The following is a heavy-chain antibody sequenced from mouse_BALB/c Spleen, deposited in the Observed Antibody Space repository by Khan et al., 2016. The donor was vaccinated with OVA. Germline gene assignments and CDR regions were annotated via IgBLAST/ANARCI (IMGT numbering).Heavy chain of an antibody. D-gene: IGHD1-1*01. CDR2: ISSGGDYT. J-gene: IGHJ3*01. CDR3: ADYFTGSFAN. Sequence: EVELVESGGDLVKPGGSLKLSCAASGFTFSSYSMSWVRQTPDKRLEWVASISSGGDYTYYPDSVKGRFTISRDNAKNTLYLQMIDLKSEDTAVYSCADYFTGSFANWGQGTLVTVSA. CDR1: GFTFSSYS. V-gene: IGHV5-6*01.